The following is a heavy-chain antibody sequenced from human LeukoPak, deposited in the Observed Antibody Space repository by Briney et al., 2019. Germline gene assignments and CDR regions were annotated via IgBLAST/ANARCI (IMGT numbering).Heavy chain of an antibody. CDR2: TGATGANK. V-gene: IGHV3-23*01. CDR3: AKHQGEMVRGVIDY. CDR1: GFTVSNYA. J-gene: IGHJ4*02. D-gene: IGHD3-10*01. Sequence: KPGGSLRLSCAASGFTVSNYAMSWVRQAPGKGLEWVSATGATGANKYYADTVKGRFTISRDNSKNTLYLQMISLRTEDTAIYYCAKHQGEMVRGVIDYWGQGTLVTVSS.